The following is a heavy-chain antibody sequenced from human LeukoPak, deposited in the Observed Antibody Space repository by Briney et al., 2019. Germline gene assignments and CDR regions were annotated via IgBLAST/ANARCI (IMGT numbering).Heavy chain of an antibody. CDR2: IYYSGST. Sequence: PETLSLTCTVSGGSISSYYWSWIRQPPGKGLEWIGYIYYSGSTNYNPSLKSRVTISVDTSKNQFSLKLSSVTAADTAVYYCARGTYYYDSSGYYYFDYWGQGTLVTVSS. CDR1: GGSISSYY. J-gene: IGHJ4*02. D-gene: IGHD3-22*01. CDR3: ARGTYYYDSSGYYYFDY. V-gene: IGHV4-59*01.